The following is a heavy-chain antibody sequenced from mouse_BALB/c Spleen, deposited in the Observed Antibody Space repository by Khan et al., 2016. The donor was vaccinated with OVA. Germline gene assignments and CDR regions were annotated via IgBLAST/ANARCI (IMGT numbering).Heavy chain of an antibody. J-gene: IGHJ4*01. V-gene: IGHV2-3*01. CDR1: GFSLTTYG. Sequence: QVQLKQSGPGLVAPSQILSITCTASGFSLTTYGVNWIRQPPGKGLEWLGVICGDGSTNYHSALISRLSISTDNSKSQVFLILNSLQTDDTATYCCAKWGDGSTYAMDYWGQGTSVTVSS. CDR2: ICGDGST. CDR3: AKWGDGSTYAMDY. D-gene: IGHD2-3*01.